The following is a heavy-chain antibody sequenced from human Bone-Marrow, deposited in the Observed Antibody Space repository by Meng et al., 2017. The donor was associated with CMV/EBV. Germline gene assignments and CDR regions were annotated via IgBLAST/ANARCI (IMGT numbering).Heavy chain of an antibody. V-gene: IGHV4-61*01. D-gene: IGHD2-2*02. CDR2: IYYSGST. J-gene: IGHJ6*02. CDR3: ARGRGYQLLYKYYYYGMDV. CDR1: GGSVSSGSYY. Sequence: SEPLSLTCTVSGGSVSSGSYYWSWIRQPPGKGLEWIGYIYYSGSTNYNPSLKSRVTISVDTSKNQFSLKLSSVTAADTAVYYCARGRGYQLLYKYYYYGMDVWGQGTTVTVSS.